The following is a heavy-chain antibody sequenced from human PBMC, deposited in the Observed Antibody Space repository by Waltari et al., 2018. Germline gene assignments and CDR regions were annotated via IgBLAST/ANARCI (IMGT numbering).Heavy chain of an antibody. Sequence: QEQLQQSGPGLVKPSETLSLTCTVSGGSISSYYWSWIRQPPGKGLDWIGNIYNSGSTNYNPSLKSRVTISVDRSKNRFSLKLESVTAADTAVYYCGRGYGYSYVAVGYWGQGTQVTVSS. CDR3: GRGYGYSYVAVGY. J-gene: IGHJ4*02. V-gene: IGHV4-59*12. CDR2: IYNSGST. CDR1: GGSISSYY. D-gene: IGHD5-12*01.